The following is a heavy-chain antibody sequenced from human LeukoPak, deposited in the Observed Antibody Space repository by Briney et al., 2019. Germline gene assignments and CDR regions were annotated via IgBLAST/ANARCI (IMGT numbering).Heavy chain of an antibody. V-gene: IGHV3-23*01. D-gene: IGHD3-3*01. CDR1: GFTFSSYA. Sequence: GGSLRLSCAASGFTFSSYAISWVRQAPGKGLEWVSAISGSGGSTYYADSVKGRFTISRDNSKNTLYLQMNSLRAEDTAVYYCAKDRRRIRFLESFDAFDICGQGTMVTVSS. CDR3: AKDRRRIRFLESFDAFDI. J-gene: IGHJ3*02. CDR2: ISGSGGST.